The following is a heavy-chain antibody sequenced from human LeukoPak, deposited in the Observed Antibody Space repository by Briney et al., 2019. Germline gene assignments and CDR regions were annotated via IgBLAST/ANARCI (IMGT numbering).Heavy chain of an antibody. D-gene: IGHD6-19*01. Sequence: SETLSLTCTVSGYSISSGYYWGWIRQPPGKGLEWIGSIYHSGSTYYNPSLKSRVTISVDTSKNQFSLRLSSVTAADTAVYYCAKRGGLIYSSGWYYYYYMDVWGKGTTVTISS. CDR2: IYHSGST. J-gene: IGHJ6*03. V-gene: IGHV4-38-2*02. CDR1: GYSISSGYY. CDR3: AKRGGLIYSSGWYYYYYMDV.